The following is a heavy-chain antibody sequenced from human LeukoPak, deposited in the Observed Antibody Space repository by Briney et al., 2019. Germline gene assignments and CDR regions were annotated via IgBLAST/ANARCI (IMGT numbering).Heavy chain of an antibody. V-gene: IGHV4-61*02. CDR1: GDSISSGNFY. J-gene: IGHJ4*02. Sequence: SQTLSLTCTVSGDSISSGNFYWSWIRQPAGKGLEWIGRIYTSGSTNYNPSLKSRVTISVDTSKNQFSLKLSSVTAADTAVYYCARGPYYYDSSGCFDYWGQGTLVSVSS. CDR2: IYTSGST. CDR3: ARGPYYYDSSGCFDY. D-gene: IGHD3-22*01.